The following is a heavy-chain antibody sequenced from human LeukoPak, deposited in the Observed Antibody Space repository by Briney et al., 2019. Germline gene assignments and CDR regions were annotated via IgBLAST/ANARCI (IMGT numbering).Heavy chain of an antibody. CDR1: GFTFDDYA. Sequence: SGRSLRLSCAASGFTFDDYAMHWVRQAPGKGLEWVSGISWNSGSIGYADSVKGRFTISRDNAKNSLYLQMNSLRAEDTALYYCAKASGYFDWFDYWGQGTLVTVSS. CDR2: ISWNSGSI. D-gene: IGHD3-9*01. J-gene: IGHJ4*02. CDR3: AKASGYFDWFDY. V-gene: IGHV3-9*01.